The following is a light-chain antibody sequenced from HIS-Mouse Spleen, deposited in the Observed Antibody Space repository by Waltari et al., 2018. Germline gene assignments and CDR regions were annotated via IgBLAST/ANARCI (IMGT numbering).Light chain of an antibody. CDR1: SSNMGNNY. J-gene: IGLJ2*01. CDR2: DNN. Sequence: QSVLTPPPSVSAAPGQKVTIPCPGSSSNMGNNYVFWYQQPPGTAPKLLIYDNNKRPSGIPDRFSGSKSGTSATLGFTGLQTGDEADYYCGTWDSSLSVVVFGGGTKLTVL. V-gene: IGLV1-51*01. CDR3: GTWDSSLSVVV.